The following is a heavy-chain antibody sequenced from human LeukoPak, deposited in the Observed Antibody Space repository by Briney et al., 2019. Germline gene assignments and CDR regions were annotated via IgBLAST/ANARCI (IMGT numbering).Heavy chain of an antibody. Sequence: PSETLSLTCTVSGGSISSYYWSWIRQPPGKGLEWFGYTYYSGSTNYNPSLKSRVTISVDTSKNQFSLKLSSVIAADTAVYYCARTTEGYCSSASCFGFSYSYYMDVWGKGTTVTISS. V-gene: IGHV4-59*01. CDR1: GGSISSYY. D-gene: IGHD2-2*01. J-gene: IGHJ6*03. CDR3: ARTTEGYCSSASCFGFSYSYYMDV. CDR2: TYYSGST.